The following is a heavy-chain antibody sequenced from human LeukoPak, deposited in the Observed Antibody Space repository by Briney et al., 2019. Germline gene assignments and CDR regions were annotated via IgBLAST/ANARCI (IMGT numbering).Heavy chain of an antibody. D-gene: IGHD5-18*01. CDR3: ARDTAMALFDY. CDR1: GDSVTGGLYY. J-gene: IGHJ4*02. V-gene: IGHV4-61*09. Sequence: SQTLSLTCSVSGDSVTGGLYYWSWIRQPAGKGLEWIGHIFSSGSTTYNPSLMSRVTISVDTSNNQFSLKLTSVTAADTAVFYCARDTAMALFDYWGQGTLVTVSS. CDR2: IFSSGST.